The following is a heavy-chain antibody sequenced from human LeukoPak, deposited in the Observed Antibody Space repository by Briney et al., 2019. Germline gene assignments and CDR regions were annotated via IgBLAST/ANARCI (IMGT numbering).Heavy chain of an antibody. D-gene: IGHD6-13*01. CDR2: IYWNDDE. CDR1: GFSLSTSGVG. CDR3: AYSRYNNNWYARFDY. Sequence: SGPTLVKPTQTLTLTCTFSGFSLSTSGVGVGWIRQPPGKALEWLALIYWNDDERYRPSLKSRLTITKDTSKNQVVLTMTNMDPVDTATYYCAYSRYNNNWYARFDYWGQGTLVTVSS. J-gene: IGHJ4*02. V-gene: IGHV2-5*01.